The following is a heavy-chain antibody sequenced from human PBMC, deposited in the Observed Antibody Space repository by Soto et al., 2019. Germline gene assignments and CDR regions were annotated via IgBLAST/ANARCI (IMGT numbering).Heavy chain of an antibody. CDR3: ARDTGYCSGGSCIDYYYMDV. V-gene: IGHV1-3*01. Sequence: QVQLVQSGAEVKKPGASVKVSCKASGYTFTSYAMHWVRQAPGQRLEWMGWINACNANTKYSQKFQGRVTITRDTSASTDYMELSSLRSEDTAVYYCARDTGYCSGGSCIDYYYMDVWGKGTTVTVSS. J-gene: IGHJ6*03. CDR2: INACNANT. D-gene: IGHD2-15*01. CDR1: GYTFTSYA.